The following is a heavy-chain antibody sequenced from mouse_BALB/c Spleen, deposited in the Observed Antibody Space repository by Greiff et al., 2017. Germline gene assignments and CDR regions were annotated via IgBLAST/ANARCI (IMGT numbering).Heavy chain of an antibody. CDR2: INPSTGYT. CDR1: GYTFTSYW. CDR3: AIVTGTSAMDY. Sequence: VMLVESGAELAKPGASVKMSCKASGYTFTSYWMHWVKQRPGQGLEWIGYINPSTGYTEYNQKFKDKATLTADKSSSTAYMQLSSLTSEDSAVYYCAIVTGTSAMDYWGEGTSVTVSS. D-gene: IGHD4-1*01. J-gene: IGHJ4*01. V-gene: IGHV1-7*01.